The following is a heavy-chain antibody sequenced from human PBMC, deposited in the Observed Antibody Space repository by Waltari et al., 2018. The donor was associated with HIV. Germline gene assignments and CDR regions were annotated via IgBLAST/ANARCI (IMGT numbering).Heavy chain of an antibody. CDR3: ARGGSKPLDY. CDR2: INSDGSST. D-gene: IGHD2-2*01. J-gene: IGHJ4*02. Sequence: EVQLVESGGGSVQPGGSLRLSCAASGFTFSNYWRPWVRQAPGKGLVWVSRINSDGSSTSYADSVKGRFTISRDNAKNTVYLQMNSLRAEDTAVYYCARGGSKPLDYWGQGTLVTVSS. CDR1: GFTFSNYW. V-gene: IGHV3-74*01.